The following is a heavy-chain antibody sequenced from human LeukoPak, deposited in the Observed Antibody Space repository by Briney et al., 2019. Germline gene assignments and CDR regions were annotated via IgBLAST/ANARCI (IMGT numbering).Heavy chain of an antibody. CDR2: ISWSGSTI. D-gene: IGHD3-3*01. V-gene: IGHV3-11*01. CDR3: ASSFLEWLPPY. CDR1: GFTFSDYY. J-gene: IGHJ4*02. Sequence: GGSLRLSCAASGFTFSDYYMSWVRQAPGKGQEWVSHISWSGSTIYYADSVKGRFTISRDHAKNSLYLQMNSLRAEDTAVYYCASSFLEWLPPYWGQGTLVTVSS.